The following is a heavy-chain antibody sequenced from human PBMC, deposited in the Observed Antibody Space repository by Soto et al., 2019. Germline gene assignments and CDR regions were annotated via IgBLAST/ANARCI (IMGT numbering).Heavy chain of an antibody. CDR2: IIPIFGTA. CDR1: GGTFSSYA. J-gene: IGHJ6*02. Sequence: SVKVSCKASGGTFSSYAISWVRQAPGQGLEWMGGIIPIFGTANYAQKFQGRVTITADESTSTAYMELSSLRSEDTAVYYCARIITMVRGVIYPYYYYGMDVWGQGTTAPVSS. D-gene: IGHD3-10*01. V-gene: IGHV1-69*13. CDR3: ARIITMVRGVIYPYYYYGMDV.